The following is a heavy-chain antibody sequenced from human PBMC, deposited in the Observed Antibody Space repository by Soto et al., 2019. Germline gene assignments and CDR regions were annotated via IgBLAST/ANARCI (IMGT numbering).Heavy chain of an antibody. D-gene: IGHD3-9*01. CDR1: GFTFSTYS. J-gene: IGHJ4*02. V-gene: IGHV3-21*04. CDR2: ISSSGTYI. Sequence: GGSLRLSCAASGFTFSTYSMNWVRQAPGKGLEWVSSISSSGTYIHYADSLKGRFTISRDNAKNSLYLQMISLRAEDTAVYYCARGVRYFAWLLDYWGQGTLVTVSS. CDR3: ARGVRYFAWLLDY.